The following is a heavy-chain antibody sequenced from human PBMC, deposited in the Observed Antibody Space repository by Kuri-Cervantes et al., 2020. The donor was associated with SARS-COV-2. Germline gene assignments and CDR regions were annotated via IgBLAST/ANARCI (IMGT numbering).Heavy chain of an antibody. D-gene: IGHD1-26*01. V-gene: IGHV3-48*01. CDR3: ARGGRYYFDY. CDR2: ISGSGFSI. CDR1: GFTFSSNS. Sequence: GESLKISCVASGFTFSSNSMNWVRQAPGKGLEWVSYISGSGFSIYYADSLKGQFTISRDNAKNSLYLQMNSLTAEDTAVYYCARGGRYYFDYWGQGSLVTVSS. J-gene: IGHJ4*02.